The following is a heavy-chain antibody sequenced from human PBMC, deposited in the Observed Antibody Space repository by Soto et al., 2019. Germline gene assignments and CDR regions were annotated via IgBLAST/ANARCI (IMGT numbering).Heavy chain of an antibody. CDR2: ISYDVSKT. D-gene: IGHD3-22*01. CDR3: AKENNDSIAVDL. CDR1: GFTFGNHG. J-gene: IGHJ5*02. Sequence: GGSLRLSCGASGFTFGNHGMHWVRQAPGKGLEWVALISYDVSKTLYLDSVKGRFTISRDNSKNTLYLEMNRLTIEDTAVYYCAKENNDSIAVDLWGKGTLVTVSS. V-gene: IGHV3-30*18.